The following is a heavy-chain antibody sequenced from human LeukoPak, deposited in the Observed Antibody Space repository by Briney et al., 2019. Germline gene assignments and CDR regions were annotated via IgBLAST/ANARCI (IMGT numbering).Heavy chain of an antibody. CDR2: VYTTGTT. CDR1: GGSFNTYY. J-gene: IGHJ4*02. Sequence: SETMSLTCTVSGGSFNTYYWSWNRQSAGKGLEWIGRVYTTGTTNYNPSLKSGVTMSVDTSKNQLSLKLTSVTAAATAVYYCAGVFDYWAGGTRATFSS. CDR3: AGVFDY. V-gene: IGHV4-4*07.